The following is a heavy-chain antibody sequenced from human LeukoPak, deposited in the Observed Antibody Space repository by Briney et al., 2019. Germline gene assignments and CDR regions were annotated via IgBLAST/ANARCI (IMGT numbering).Heavy chain of an antibody. V-gene: IGHV4-59*11. Sequence: SETLSLTCNVSGAPISDHYWSWIRQPPGKGLEWIGYIYFRGTTNYSPSFKSRVTISVDTSKNQFSLRLNSVTAADTAVYYCARDRFYDNSGFRRLDFWGQGVLVTVSS. CDR1: GAPISDHY. CDR2: IYFRGTT. CDR3: ARDRFYDNSGFRRLDF. D-gene: IGHD3-22*01. J-gene: IGHJ4*02.